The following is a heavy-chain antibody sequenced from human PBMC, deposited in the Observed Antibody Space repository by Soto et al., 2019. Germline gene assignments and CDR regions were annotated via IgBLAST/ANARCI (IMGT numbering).Heavy chain of an antibody. D-gene: IGHD6-6*01. J-gene: IGHJ4*02. CDR3: ARGSSSTWNFDY. Sequence: AASVKVSCKAPGDTFTSYYLNWVRQAPGQGLEWMGVINPHGGTANYAQKFQGRVTITADESTSTAYMELSSLRSEDTAVYYCARGSSSTWNFDYWGQGTLVTVSS. CDR2: INPHGGTA. V-gene: IGHV1-69*13. CDR1: GDTFTSYY.